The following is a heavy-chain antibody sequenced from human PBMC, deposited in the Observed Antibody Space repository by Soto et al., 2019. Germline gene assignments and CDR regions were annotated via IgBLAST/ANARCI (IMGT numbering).Heavy chain of an antibody. V-gene: IGHV4-31*03. CDR3: ARGMVRGVISYYYGMDV. CDR2: IYYSGST. Sequence: SETLSLTCTVSGGSISSGGYYWSWIRQHPGKGLEWIGYIYYSGSTYYNPSLKSRVTISVDTSKNQFSLKLSSVTAADTAVYYCARGMVRGVISYYYGMDVWGQGTTVTAP. CDR1: GGSISSGGYY. D-gene: IGHD3-10*01. J-gene: IGHJ6*02.